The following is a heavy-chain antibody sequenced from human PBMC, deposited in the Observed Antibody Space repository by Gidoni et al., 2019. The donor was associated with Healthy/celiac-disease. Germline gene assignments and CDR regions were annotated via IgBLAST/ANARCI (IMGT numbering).Heavy chain of an antibody. D-gene: IGHD2-15*01. CDR1: GFTFSSYA. CDR3: AKDRGGAYCSGGSCYPDY. CDR2: ISGSGGST. V-gene: IGHV3-23*04. J-gene: IGHJ4*02. Sequence: EVQLVESGGGLVQPGGSLRLSCAASGFTFSSYAMSWVRQAPGKGLEWVSAISGSGGSTYSADSVKGRFTISRDNSKNTLYLQMNSLRAEDTAVYYCAKDRGGAYCSGGSCYPDYWGQGTLVTVSS.